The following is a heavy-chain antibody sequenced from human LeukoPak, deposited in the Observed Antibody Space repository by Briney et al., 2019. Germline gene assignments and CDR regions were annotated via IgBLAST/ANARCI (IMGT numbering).Heavy chain of an antibody. Sequence: SETLSLTCTVSGGSIRSYYWSWIRQPPGKGLEWIGYIYYSGSTNYNPSLKSRVTISVDTSKNQFFLKLSSVTAADTAVYYCARGGGVRGVIVYWGQGTLVTVSS. J-gene: IGHJ4*02. CDR1: GGSIRSYY. CDR2: IYYSGST. CDR3: ARGGGVRGVIVY. V-gene: IGHV4-59*01. D-gene: IGHD3-10*01.